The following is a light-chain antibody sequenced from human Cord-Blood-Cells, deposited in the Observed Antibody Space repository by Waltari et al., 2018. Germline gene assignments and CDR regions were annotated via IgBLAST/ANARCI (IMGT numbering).Light chain of an antibody. CDR1: SSHLGSNT. V-gene: IGLV1-44*01. J-gene: IGLJ3*02. CDR3: AAWDDSLNGFWV. CDR2: SNN. Sequence: QSVLTQPPSASGTPAPRVTIPCSGSSSHLGSNTVTWYQQPPGTAPNLLIYSNNQRPSGVPDRFSGSKSGTSASLAISGLQSEDEADYYCAAWDDSLNGFWVFGGGTKLTVL.